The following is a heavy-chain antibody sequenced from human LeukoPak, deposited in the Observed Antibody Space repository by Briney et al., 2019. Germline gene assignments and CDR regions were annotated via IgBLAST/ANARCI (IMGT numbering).Heavy chain of an antibody. V-gene: IGHV4-34*01. CDR3: ARVRRWLQPSVYYYYYMDV. CDR2: INHSGST. CDR1: GGSVSSYY. Sequence: ETLSLTCAVSGGSVSSYYWSWMRQPPGRGLEWIGEINHSGSTNYNPSLKSRVTISVDTSKNQFSLKLSSVTAADTAVYYCARVRRWLQPSVYYYYYMDVWGKGTTVTVSS. D-gene: IGHD5-24*01. J-gene: IGHJ6*03.